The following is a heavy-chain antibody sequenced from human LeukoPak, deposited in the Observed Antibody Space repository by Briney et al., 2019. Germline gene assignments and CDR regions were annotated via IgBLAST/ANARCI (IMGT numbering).Heavy chain of an antibody. V-gene: IGHV3-30*03. D-gene: IGHD6-19*01. J-gene: IGHJ5*02. CDR3: AREGGSGWYSGWFDP. CDR1: GFTFSSYG. CDR2: ISSDISNK. Sequence: GGSLRLSCAASGFTFSSYGMHWVRQAPGKGLDWVAVISSDISNKYYADSVKGRFTISRDNSKRTLFLQMNSLRAEDTALYYCAREGGSGWYSGWFDPWGQGTLVTVSS.